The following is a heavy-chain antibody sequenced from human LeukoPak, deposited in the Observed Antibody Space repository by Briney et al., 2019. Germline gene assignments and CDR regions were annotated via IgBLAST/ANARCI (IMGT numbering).Heavy chain of an antibody. J-gene: IGHJ6*03. D-gene: IGHD3-10*01. CDR3: ARESMVRGGPLYYYMDV. V-gene: IGHV4-34*01. Sequence: SETLSLTCAVYGGSFSGYYWSWIRQPPGKGLEWIGEINHSGSTNYNPSLKSRVTISVDTSKNQFSLKLSSVTAADTAVYYCARESMVRGGPLYYYMDVWGKGTTVTVSS. CDR1: GGSFSGYY. CDR2: INHSGST.